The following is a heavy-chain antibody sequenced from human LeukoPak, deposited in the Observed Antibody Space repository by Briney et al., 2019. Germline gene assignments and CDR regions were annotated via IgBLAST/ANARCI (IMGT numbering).Heavy chain of an antibody. Sequence: GGSLRLSCAASGFTFATYAMSWVRQAPGKGLEWVGGISISSVDSYYADSVKGRFSISRDDPKNTPYLQMNRLRDEDTAIYYCAKDRELLFAHCWFDLWGQGTLVTVSS. CDR1: GFTFATYA. D-gene: IGHD3-10*01. CDR3: AKDRELLFAHCWFDL. J-gene: IGHJ5*02. CDR2: ISISSVDS. V-gene: IGHV3-23*01.